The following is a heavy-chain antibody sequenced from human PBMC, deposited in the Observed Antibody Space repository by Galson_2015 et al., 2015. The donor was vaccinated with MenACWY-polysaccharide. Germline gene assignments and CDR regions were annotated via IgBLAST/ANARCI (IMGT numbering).Heavy chain of an antibody. Sequence: SLRLSCAASGFAFNSHSMSWVRQAPEKGLEWVATIKHDGSVRYYVDSLNGRFTISRDNAKNSLYLQMNSLGTEDAAIYYCASDIMDVWGKGTTVTVSS. J-gene: IGHJ6*01. V-gene: IGHV3-7*01. CDR3: ASDIMDV. CDR1: GFAFNSHS. CDR2: IKHDGSVR.